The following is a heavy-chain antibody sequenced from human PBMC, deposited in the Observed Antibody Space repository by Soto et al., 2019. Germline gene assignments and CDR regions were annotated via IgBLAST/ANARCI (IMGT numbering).Heavy chain of an antibody. CDR2: IYYSGSA. J-gene: IGHJ5*02. Sequence: QLQLQESGPGLVKPSETLSLTCTVSGGSISSVSYYWGWIRQPPGTGLGWIGSIYYSGSAYYSPSLKSRVSMSVAPSKIQLALKLSSVTPAATAGYDSARLHCHSPNGVPLDPWGHGSLVTVS. V-gene: IGHV4-39*01. CDR1: GGSISSVSYY. CDR3: ARLHCHSPNGVPLDP. D-gene: IGHD2-2*01.